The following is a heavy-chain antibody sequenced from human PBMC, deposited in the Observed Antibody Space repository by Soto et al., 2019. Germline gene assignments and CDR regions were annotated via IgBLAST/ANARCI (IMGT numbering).Heavy chain of an antibody. Sequence: GGSLRLSCAASGFTVSSNYMSWVRQAPGKGLEWVSVIYSGGSTYYADSVKGRFTISRDNSKNTLYLQMNSLRAEDTAVYYCARGVSIGSTSWGSYYYYMDVWGKGTTVTVSS. D-gene: IGHD2-2*01. CDR2: IYSGGST. CDR3: ARGVSIGSTSWGSYYYYMDV. CDR1: GFTVSSNY. J-gene: IGHJ6*03. V-gene: IGHV3-66*01.